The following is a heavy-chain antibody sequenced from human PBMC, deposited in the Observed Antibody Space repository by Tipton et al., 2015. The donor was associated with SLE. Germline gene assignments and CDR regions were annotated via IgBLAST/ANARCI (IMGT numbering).Heavy chain of an antibody. J-gene: IGHJ3*02. CDR1: GDSISSYY. CDR3: ARDPYLGAFDI. D-gene: IGHD3-16*01. CDR2: IYYSGST. Sequence: LRLSCTVSGDSISSYYWSWIRQPPGRGLEWIGYIYYSGSTNYNPSLKSRVTISVDTSKNQFSLKLSSVTAADTAVYYCARDPYLGAFDIWGQGTMVTVSS. V-gene: IGHV4-59*01.